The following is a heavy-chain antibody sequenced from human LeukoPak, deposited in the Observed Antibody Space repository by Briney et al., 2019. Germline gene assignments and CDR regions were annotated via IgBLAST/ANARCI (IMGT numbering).Heavy chain of an antibody. V-gene: IGHV3-66*01. CDR3: ARDKRYCTSGRCWGVQFGP. Sequence: GGSLRLSCVASGFTVSTNYMGWVRQAPGKGPEWISIIYRGGDTYYADSVKGRFTISRDNSKNTLYLQMNAVSAEDTAVYYCARDKRYCTSGRCWGVQFGPWGQGTLVTVSS. D-gene: IGHD2-8*01. CDR2: IYRGGDT. J-gene: IGHJ5*02. CDR1: GFTVSTNY.